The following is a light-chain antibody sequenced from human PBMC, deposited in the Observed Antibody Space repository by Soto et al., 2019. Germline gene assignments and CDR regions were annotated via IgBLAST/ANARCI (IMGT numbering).Light chain of an antibody. CDR2: AAS. Sequence: AIRITQSPASLSASTGDRFTITCRASQGISSYLAWYQQKPGKAPKLLIYAASTLQSGVPSRFSGSGSGTDFTLTISCPQSEDFATYYCQQYYSYPRTFGQGTKVDI. V-gene: IGKV1-8*01. CDR3: QQYYSYPRT. J-gene: IGKJ1*01. CDR1: QGISSY.